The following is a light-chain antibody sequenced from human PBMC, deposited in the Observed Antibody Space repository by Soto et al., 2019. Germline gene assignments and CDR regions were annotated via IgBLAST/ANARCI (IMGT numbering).Light chain of an antibody. V-gene: IGKV3-15*01. CDR3: QQYRSWPRT. Sequence: EIVLTHSPATLSVSPWERVILSFRASQSVDISLAWHQQKPGQAPRLLIYGASTRATDMPGTFSGRGSGTEFTLTITSLRPEDFGVYYCQQYRSWPRTFGQGTKV. CDR1: QSVDIS. CDR2: GAS. J-gene: IGKJ1*01.